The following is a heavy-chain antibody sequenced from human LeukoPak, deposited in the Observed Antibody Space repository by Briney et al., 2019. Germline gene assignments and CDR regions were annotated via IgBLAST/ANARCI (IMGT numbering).Heavy chain of an antibody. CDR3: AREGIAVIDY. J-gene: IGHJ4*02. CDR1: GGSISSYY. V-gene: IGHV4-59*01. CDR2: IYYSGST. Sequence: SETLSLTCTVSGGSISSYYWSWIRQPPGKGLEWIGYIYYSGSTNYNPSLKSRVTISVDTSKNQFSLKLSSVTAADTAVYYCAREGIAVIDYWGQGTLVTVSS. D-gene: IGHD6-19*01.